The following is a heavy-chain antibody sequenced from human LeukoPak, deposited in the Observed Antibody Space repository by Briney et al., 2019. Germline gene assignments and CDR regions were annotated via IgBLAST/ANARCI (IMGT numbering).Heavy chain of an antibody. CDR2: IYPGDSDT. D-gene: IGHD3-9*01. CDR3: ARLGFYDILAGHSPDYMDV. Sequence: GESLKISCKGSGYSFTNYWIGWVRQMPGKGLEWMGIIYPGDSDTRYSPSFQGQVTISADKSISAAYLRWSSLKASDTAIYYCARLGFYDILAGHSPDYMDVWGRGTTVTVSS. J-gene: IGHJ6*03. CDR1: GYSFTNYW. V-gene: IGHV5-51*01.